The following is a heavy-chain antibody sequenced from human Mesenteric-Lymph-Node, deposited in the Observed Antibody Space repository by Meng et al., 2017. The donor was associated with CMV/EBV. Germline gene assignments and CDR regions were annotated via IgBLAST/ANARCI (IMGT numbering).Heavy chain of an antibody. CDR1: GYSFTNYW. J-gene: IGHJ4*02. Sequence: ISCKGSGYSFTNYWIGWVRQMPGKGLEWMGIMYPGDSDIRYSPSFQGQVTISTDKSISTAYLQWSSLKASDTAMYYCARLWSWEEIDYWGQGTLVTVSS. CDR2: MYPGDSDI. D-gene: IGHD1-26*01. V-gene: IGHV5-51*01. CDR3: ARLWSWEEIDY.